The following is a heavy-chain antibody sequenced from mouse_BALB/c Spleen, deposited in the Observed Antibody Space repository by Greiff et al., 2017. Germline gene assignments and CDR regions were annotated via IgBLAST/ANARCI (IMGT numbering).Heavy chain of an antibody. Sequence: EVKVEESGGGLVKPGGSLKLSCAASGFTFSDYYMYWVRQTPEKRLEWFATISDGGSYTYYPDSVKGRFTISRDNAKNNLYLQMSSLKSEDTAMYYCARDRSGIPFAYWGQGTLVTVSA. D-gene: IGHD1-1*02. CDR3: ARDRSGIPFAY. CDR1: GFTFSDYY. CDR2: ISDGGSYT. V-gene: IGHV5-4*02. J-gene: IGHJ3*01.